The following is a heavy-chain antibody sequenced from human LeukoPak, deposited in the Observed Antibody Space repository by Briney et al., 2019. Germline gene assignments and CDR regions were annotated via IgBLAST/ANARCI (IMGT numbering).Heavy chain of an antibody. V-gene: IGHV4-34*01. CDR2: INHSRST. J-gene: IGHJ4*02. CDR1: GESFSAYY. CDR3: AGKTDY. Sequence: SETLSLTCAVYGESFSAYYWTWIRQPPGKGLEWIGEINHSRSTNYSPSLKSRVTISLDTSNNQFSLRLSSVTAADTAVHYCAGKTDYWGQGTLVTVSS.